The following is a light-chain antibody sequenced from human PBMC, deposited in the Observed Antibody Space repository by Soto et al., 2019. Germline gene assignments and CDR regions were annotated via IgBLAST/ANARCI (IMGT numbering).Light chain of an antibody. CDR3: QQYYSTPRT. Sequence: IVITHSPDCVSASLCERATLNCNSSQIILYSSNNKNYVAWYQQKPGPPPKLLIYWASTRESGVPDRFSSSGAGTDFTLTISSLQAEDVAVYYCQQYYSTPRTFGQGTKVDIK. CDR2: WAS. V-gene: IGKV4-1*01. CDR1: QIILYSSNNKNY. J-gene: IGKJ1*01.